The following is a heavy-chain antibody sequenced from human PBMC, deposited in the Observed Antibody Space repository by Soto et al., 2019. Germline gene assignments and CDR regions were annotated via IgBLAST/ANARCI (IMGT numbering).Heavy chain of an antibody. D-gene: IGHD2-2*02. Sequence: ASVKVSCKASGYTFTSYGISWVRQAPGQGLEWMGWISAYNGNTNYAQKLQGRATMTTDTSTSTAYMELRSLRSDDTAVYYCARGDCSSTSCYIPGAFEIWGQGTMVTVSS. J-gene: IGHJ3*02. CDR2: ISAYNGNT. V-gene: IGHV1-18*01. CDR1: GYTFTSYG. CDR3: ARGDCSSTSCYIPGAFEI.